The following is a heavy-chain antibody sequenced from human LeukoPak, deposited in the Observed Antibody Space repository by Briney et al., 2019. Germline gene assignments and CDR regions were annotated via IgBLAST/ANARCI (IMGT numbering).Heavy chain of an antibody. Sequence: SETLSLTCTVSGGSISSYYWSWIRQPPGKGLEWIGCIYYSGSTNYNPSLKSRVTISVDTSKNQFSLKLSSVTAADTAVYYCARSPYYYGSGSYHYFDYWGQGTLVTVSS. CDR2: IYYSGST. J-gene: IGHJ4*02. CDR1: GGSISSYY. D-gene: IGHD3-10*01. V-gene: IGHV4-59*01. CDR3: ARSPYYYGSGSYHYFDY.